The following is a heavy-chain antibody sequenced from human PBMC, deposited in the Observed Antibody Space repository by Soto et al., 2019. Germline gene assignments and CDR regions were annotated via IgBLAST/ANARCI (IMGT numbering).Heavy chain of an antibody. J-gene: IGHJ4*02. Sequence: SETLSLTCAVYGGSFSGYYWSWIRQPPGKGLEWIGEINHSGSTNYNPSLKSRVTISVDTSKNQFSLKLSSVTAADTAVYYCASVVDTTMVTTDYWGQGTLVTVSS. V-gene: IGHV4-34*01. CDR1: GGSFSGYY. CDR2: INHSGST. CDR3: ASVVDTTMVTTDY. D-gene: IGHD5-18*01.